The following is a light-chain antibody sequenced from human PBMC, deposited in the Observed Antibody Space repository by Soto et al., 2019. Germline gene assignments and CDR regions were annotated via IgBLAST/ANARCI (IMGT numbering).Light chain of an antibody. CDR2: GAS. Sequence: MTQSPAALSVSPGERATLSCRASESVSSNLAWYQQRPGQAPRLVIYGASTRATGIPARFSGGGSGTEFTLTISSLQSEDFAVYCCQQYNSWPPITFGQGTRLEIK. V-gene: IGKV3-15*01. CDR3: QQYNSWPPIT. CDR1: ESVSSN. J-gene: IGKJ5*01.